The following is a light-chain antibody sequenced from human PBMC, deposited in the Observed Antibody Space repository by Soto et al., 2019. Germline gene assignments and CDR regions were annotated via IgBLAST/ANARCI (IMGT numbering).Light chain of an antibody. Sequence: EILLAQSPATLSLSPGERATLSCKASQDVSIFLAWYQQKPGQAPRLLIHDASNRATGVPARFSGSGSGRDFTLTITSLEPEDFAVYYCQQRSTWLYTFGXGTKXE. CDR1: QDVSIF. CDR2: DAS. CDR3: QQRSTWLYT. V-gene: IGKV3-11*02. J-gene: IGKJ2*01.